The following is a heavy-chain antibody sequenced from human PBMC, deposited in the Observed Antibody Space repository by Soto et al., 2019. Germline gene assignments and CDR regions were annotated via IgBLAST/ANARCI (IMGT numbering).Heavy chain of an antibody. V-gene: IGHV3-9*01. CDR1: GFIFDDYG. D-gene: IGHD4-17*01. J-gene: IGHJ4*02. CDR2: ISRDSGRT. Sequence: GGSLRLSCAASGFIFDDYGMHWVRQGPGKGLEWVAGISRDSGRTGYADSVKGRFTISRDNAKNSLSLQMNSLRGEDTAFYYCAQDCDNYGFNPGGFHSWGQGTLVTVSS. CDR3: AQDCDNYGFNPGGFHS.